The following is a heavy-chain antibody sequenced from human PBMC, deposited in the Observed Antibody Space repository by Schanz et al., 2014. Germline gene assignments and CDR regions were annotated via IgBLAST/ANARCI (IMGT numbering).Heavy chain of an antibody. V-gene: IGHV1-46*01. CDR2: LTTSGGTT. J-gene: IGHJ2*01. D-gene: IGHD6-19*01. CDR1: GHTFTSYY. CDR3: ARADSSGPDLYFDL. Sequence: QVQLVQSGAEVKKPGASVKVSCKASGHTFTSYYIHWVRQAPGQGREWMGILTTSGGTTSNAQKFQGRVTMTWDTSTSTVFMEMSSLRIEDTAVYYCARADSSGPDLYFDLWGRGTLVTVSS.